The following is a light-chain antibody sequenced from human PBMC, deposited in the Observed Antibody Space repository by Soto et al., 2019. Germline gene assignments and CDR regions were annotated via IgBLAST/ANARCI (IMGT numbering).Light chain of an antibody. CDR1: SSDVGATDY. CDR2: EVN. V-gene: IGLV2-8*01. CDR3: ISRTGARNV. Sequence: QSALTQPPSASGSPGQSVAISCTGTSSDVGATDYVSWYQQHSGKDPKLLLYEVNKRTSGVPDRFYGSKSGNTASLTVSALQADDEADYYCISRTGARNVLGTGPKLTVL. J-gene: IGLJ1*01.